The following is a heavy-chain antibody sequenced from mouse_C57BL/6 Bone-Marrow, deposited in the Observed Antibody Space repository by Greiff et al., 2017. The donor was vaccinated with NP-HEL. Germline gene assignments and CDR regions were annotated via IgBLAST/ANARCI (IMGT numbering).Heavy chain of an antibody. CDR2: INYDGSST. D-gene: IGHD2-2*01. J-gene: IGHJ1*03. Sequence: EVKLQESEGGLVQPGSSMKLSCTASGFTFSDYYMAWVRQVPEKGLEWVANINYDGSSTYYLDSLKSRFIISRDNAKNILYLQMSSLKSEDTATYYCARFWFYWYFDVWGTGTTVTVSS. CDR1: GFTFSDYY. CDR3: ARFWFYWYFDV. V-gene: IGHV5-16*01.